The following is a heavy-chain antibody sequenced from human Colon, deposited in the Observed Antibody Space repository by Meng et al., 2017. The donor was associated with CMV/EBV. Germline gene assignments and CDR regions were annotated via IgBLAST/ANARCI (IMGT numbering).Heavy chain of an antibody. CDR2: IYYSGST. J-gene: IGHJ4*02. CDR3: AVSKASIPGRRGRYYFVF. Sequence: SETLSLTCNVSGVSISGSSFYWGWIRQPPGKGPEWIGSIYYSGSTQYNPPLKSRVTISVDTSKNQFSLSLNSVTAADTPVYYCAVSKASIPGRRGRYYFVFWGQGTLVTVSS. D-gene: IGHD6-6*01. CDR1: GVSISGSSFY. V-gene: IGHV4-39*07.